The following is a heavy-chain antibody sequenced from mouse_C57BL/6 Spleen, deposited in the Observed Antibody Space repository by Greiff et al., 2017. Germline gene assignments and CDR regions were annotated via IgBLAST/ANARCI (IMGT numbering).Heavy chain of an antibody. J-gene: IGHJ3*01. CDR1: GYTFTSYW. CDR2: IYPGNSDT. CDR3: TRRSDDGYYSFAY. Sequence: EVKLQQSGTVLARPGASVKMSCKTSGYTFTSYWMHRVKQRPGQGLEWIGAIYPGNSDTSYNQKFKGKAKLTAVTSASTAYMELSSLTNEDSAVYYCTRRSDDGYYSFAYWGQGTLVTVSA. V-gene: IGHV1-5*01. D-gene: IGHD2-3*01.